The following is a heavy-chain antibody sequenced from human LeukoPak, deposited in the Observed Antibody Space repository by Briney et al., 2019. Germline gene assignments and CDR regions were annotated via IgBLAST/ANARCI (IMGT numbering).Heavy chain of an antibody. V-gene: IGHV4-39*07. CDR2: IYYSGST. CDR1: GGSISSSSYY. Sequence: SETLSLTCTVSGGSISSSSYYWVWIRQPPGKGLEWIGSIYYSGSTSYNPSLMSRVTISVDTSKNQFSLKLSSVTAADTAVYYCARGGAFDIWGQGTMVTVSS. J-gene: IGHJ3*02. CDR3: ARGGAFDI.